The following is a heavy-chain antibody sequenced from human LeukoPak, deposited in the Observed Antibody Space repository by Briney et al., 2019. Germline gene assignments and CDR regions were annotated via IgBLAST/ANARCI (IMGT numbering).Heavy chain of an antibody. CDR1: GFTFSSYW. CDR2: VKQDGREK. CDR3: AGGLGAPDS. V-gene: IGHV3-7*01. Sequence: GGSLRLSCAASGFTFSSYWMSWVRQAPGKGLEWVANVKQDGREKHCVDSVKGRFTISRDNAKNSLYLQMNSLRVEDTAVYYCAGGLGAPDSWGHGTLVTVSS. J-gene: IGHJ5*01. D-gene: IGHD1-26*01.